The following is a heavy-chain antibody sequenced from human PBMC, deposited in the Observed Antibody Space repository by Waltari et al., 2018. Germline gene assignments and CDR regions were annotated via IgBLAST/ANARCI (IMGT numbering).Heavy chain of an antibody. J-gene: IGHJ3*02. V-gene: IGHV1-69*05. D-gene: IGHD3-16*02. Sequence: QVQLVQSGAEVKKPGSSVKVSCKASGGTFSSYAISWVRQAPGQGLEWMGGIIPIFGTANYAQKFQGRVTITTDESTSTAYMELSSLRSEDTAVYYCARGLYDYVWGSYRNAFDIWGQGTMVTVSS. CDR2: IIPIFGTA. CDR3: ARGLYDYVWGSYRNAFDI. CDR1: GGTFSSYA.